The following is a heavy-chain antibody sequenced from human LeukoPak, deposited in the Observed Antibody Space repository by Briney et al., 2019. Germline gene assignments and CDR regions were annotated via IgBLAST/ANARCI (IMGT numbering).Heavy chain of an antibody. D-gene: IGHD3-22*01. V-gene: IGHV3-23*01. CDR1: GFTFDDYA. CDR2: ISGSGGST. J-gene: IGHJ4*02. CDR3: AKDPYDSSGYLGYYFDY. Sequence: PGRSLRLSCAASGFTFDDYAMHWVRQAPGKGLEWVSAISGSGGSTYYADSVKGRFTISRDNSKNTLYLQMNSLRAEDTAVYYCAKDPYDSSGYLGYYFDYWGQGTLVTVSS.